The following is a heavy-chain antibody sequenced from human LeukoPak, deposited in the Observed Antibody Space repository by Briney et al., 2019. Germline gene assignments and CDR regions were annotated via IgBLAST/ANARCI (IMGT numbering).Heavy chain of an antibody. CDR3: ARISDYDSSGREYYFDY. J-gene: IGHJ4*02. V-gene: IGHV4-59*01. D-gene: IGHD3-22*01. CDR1: GGSISSYY. CDR2: IYYSGST. Sequence: SETLSLTCTVSGGSISSYYWSWIRQPPGKGLEGIGYIYYSGSTNYNPSLKSRVTISVDTSKNQFSLKLSSVTAADTAVYYCARISDYDSSGREYYFDYWGQGTLVTVSS.